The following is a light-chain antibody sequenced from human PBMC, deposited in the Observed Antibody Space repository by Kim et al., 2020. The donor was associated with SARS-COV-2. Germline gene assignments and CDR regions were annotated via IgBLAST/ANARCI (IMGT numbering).Light chain of an antibody. J-gene: IGKJ1*01. Sequence: DIQMTQSPSSLSASVGDTITITCRASQDIRNYLAWYQQKPGRVPKVLISAASTLQSGVPSRVSGRGSGTDFTLSINGLRPEDVATYYCQKYDRAPRTFGQGTKVDIK. CDR3: QKYDRAPRT. V-gene: IGKV1-27*01. CDR1: QDIRNY. CDR2: AAS.